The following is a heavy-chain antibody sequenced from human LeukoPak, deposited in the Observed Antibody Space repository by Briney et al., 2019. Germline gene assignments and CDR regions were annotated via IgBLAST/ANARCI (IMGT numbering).Heavy chain of an antibody. CDR3: AKIPPPSAEDDTAG. D-gene: IGHD3-22*01. J-gene: IGHJ4*02. CDR1: GFTFSSYG. Sequence: GGSLRLSCAASGFTFSSYGMHWVRQAPGKGLEWVAFIHYDGSDKYYADSVKGRFIISRDNSKNTLYLKMNSLRTEDTAIYYCAKIPPPSAEDDTAGWGQGTLVTVSS. CDR2: IHYDGSDK. V-gene: IGHV3-30*02.